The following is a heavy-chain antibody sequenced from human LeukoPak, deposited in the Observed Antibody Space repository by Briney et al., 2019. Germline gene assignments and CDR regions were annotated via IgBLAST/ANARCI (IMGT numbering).Heavy chain of an antibody. V-gene: IGHV3-23*01. D-gene: IGHD2-21*01. CDR2: ISDSGGRT. CDR1: GFTFSSSA. Sequence: GGSLILSCAASGFTFSSSALTWVRQAPGKGLEWVSTISDSGGRTYYADSVKGRFTISRDNSKNTLYLQMNSLRAEDTAVYYCAGQIMVAFFDYWGQGTLVTVSS. J-gene: IGHJ4*02. CDR3: AGQIMVAFFDY.